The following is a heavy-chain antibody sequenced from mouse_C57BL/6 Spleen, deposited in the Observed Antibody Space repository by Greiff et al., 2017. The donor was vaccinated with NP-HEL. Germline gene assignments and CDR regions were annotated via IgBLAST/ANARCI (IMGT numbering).Heavy chain of an antibody. CDR1: GYAFSSYW. D-gene: IGHD2-2*01. Sequence: QVQLKQSGAELVKPGASVKISCKASGYAFSSYWMNWVKQRPGKGLEWIGQIYPGDGDTNYNGKFKGKATLTADKSSSTAYMQLSSLTSEDSAVYFCASPIYYGYHDQFAYWGQGTLVTVSA. CDR2: IYPGDGDT. V-gene: IGHV1-80*01. CDR3: ASPIYYGYHDQFAY. J-gene: IGHJ3*01.